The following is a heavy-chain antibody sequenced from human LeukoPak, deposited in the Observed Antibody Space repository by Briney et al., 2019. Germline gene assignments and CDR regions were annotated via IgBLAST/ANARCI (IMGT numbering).Heavy chain of an antibody. D-gene: IGHD3-22*01. V-gene: IGHV2-5*02. Sequence: SGPTLANPTQPLTLTCTFSGFSLHTRGVGVGWIRQPPGRALEWLALIYWDDDRRYSPSLKSRLTITKDTSKNQVVLTMTNMDPVDTATYFCAHRKNYYDSSVFDNWGQGTLVTVSS. CDR3: AHRKNYYDSSVFDN. J-gene: IGHJ4*02. CDR2: IYWDDDR. CDR1: GFSLHTRGVG.